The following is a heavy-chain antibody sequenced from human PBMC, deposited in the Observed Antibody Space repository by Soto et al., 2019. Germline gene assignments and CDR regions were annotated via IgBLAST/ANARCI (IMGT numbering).Heavy chain of an antibody. CDR3: PTAASSGRYVHYYSGIDV. CDR1: GDSVASNSAA. J-gene: IGHJ6*02. V-gene: IGHV6-1*01. CDR2: TYYRSKWYT. Sequence: SQTLSLTCAISGDSVASNSAAWNWIRQSPSRGLEWLGRTYYRSKWYTDYAESVKSRITINPDTSKNQVSLQLKSVTPEYAAVYYCPTAASSGRYVHYYSGIDVWGQGTTVTVSS. D-gene: IGHD3-3*01.